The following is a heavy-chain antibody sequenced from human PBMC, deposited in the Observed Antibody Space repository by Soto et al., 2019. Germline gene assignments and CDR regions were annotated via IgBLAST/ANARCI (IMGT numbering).Heavy chain of an antibody. CDR3: ARRPSGSSPWDY. V-gene: IGHV2-5*02. J-gene: IGHJ4*02. Sequence: QITLKESGPTLVKPTQTLTLTCTFSGFSLSTSGVGVGWIRQPPGKALEWLALIYWDDDKRYSPSLKSRLTITNGTSKNQVVLKMTNMDSVDTATYYCARRPSGSSPWDYWGQGTLVTVSS. D-gene: IGHD1-1*01. CDR2: IYWDDDK. CDR1: GFSLSTSGVG.